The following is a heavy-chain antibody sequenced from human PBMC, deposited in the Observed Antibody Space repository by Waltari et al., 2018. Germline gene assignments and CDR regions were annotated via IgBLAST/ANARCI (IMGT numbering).Heavy chain of an antibody. CDR2: IYTSGCT. J-gene: IGHJ4*02. CDR1: GGSISSYY. D-gene: IGHD6-13*01. CDR3: AREMEGAAGTFDY. V-gene: IGHV4-4*07. Sequence: QVQLQESGPGLVKPSETLSLTCTVSGGSISSYYWSWIRQPAGKGLEWIGRIYTSGCTNYKPARRSRVTMSVDTSKNQFSLKLSSVTAADTAVYYCAREMEGAAGTFDYWGQGTLVTVSS.